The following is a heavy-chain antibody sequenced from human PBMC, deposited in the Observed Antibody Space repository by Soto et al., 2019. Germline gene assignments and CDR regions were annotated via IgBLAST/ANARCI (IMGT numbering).Heavy chain of an antibody. Sequence: PGESLKISCKGSGYSFTSYWIGWVRQMPGKGLEWMGIIYPGDSDTRYSPSFQGQVTISADKSISTAYLQWSSLKASDTAMYYCAKPHRRIQLGSKRYSYGMEVWGKGTTATV. CDR3: AKPHRRIQLGSKRYSYGMEV. V-gene: IGHV5-51*01. J-gene: IGHJ6*04. CDR2: IYPGDSDT. D-gene: IGHD5-18*01. CDR1: GYSFTSYW.